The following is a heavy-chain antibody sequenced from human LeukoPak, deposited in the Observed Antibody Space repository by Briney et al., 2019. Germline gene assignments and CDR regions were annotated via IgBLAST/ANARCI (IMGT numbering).Heavy chain of an antibody. Sequence: PSETLSLTCAVYGGSFSGYYWSWIRQPPGKGLEWIEDINHSGSTNYNPSLKSRVTISVDTSKNQFSLKLSSVTAADTAVYYCARGSRCTNGVCYGTFVYWGQGTLVTVSS. J-gene: IGHJ4*02. CDR1: GGSFSGYY. V-gene: IGHV4-34*01. CDR2: INHSGST. D-gene: IGHD2-8*01. CDR3: ARGSRCTNGVCYGTFVY.